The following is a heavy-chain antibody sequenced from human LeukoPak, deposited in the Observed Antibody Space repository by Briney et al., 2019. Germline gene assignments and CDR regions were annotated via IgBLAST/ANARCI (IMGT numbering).Heavy chain of an antibody. CDR2: ISGSGGST. D-gene: IGHD2-2*01. Sequence: GGSLRLSCAASGFTFSSYAMSWVRQAPGKGLEWVSAISGSGGSTYYADSVKGRFTISRDNSKNTLYLQMNSLRAEDTAVYYCARAPGKYCSSTSCYSAHFDYWGQGTLVTVSS. CDR3: ARAPGKYCSSTSCYSAHFDY. J-gene: IGHJ4*02. V-gene: IGHV3-23*01. CDR1: GFTFSSYA.